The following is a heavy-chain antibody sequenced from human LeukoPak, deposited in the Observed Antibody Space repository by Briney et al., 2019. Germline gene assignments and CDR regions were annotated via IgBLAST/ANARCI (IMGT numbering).Heavy chain of an antibody. J-gene: IGHJ4*02. D-gene: IGHD2-2*01. CDR3: AELLGYCSSTSCSGDYFDY. CDR2: IRYDGSNK. V-gene: IGHV3-30*02. CDR1: GFTFSSYG. Sequence: GGSLRLSCAASGFTFSSYGMHWVRQAPGKGLEWVAFIRYDGSNKYYADSVKGRFTISRDNSKNTLYLQMNSLRAEDTAVYYCAELLGYCSSTSCSGDYFDYWGQGTLVTVSS.